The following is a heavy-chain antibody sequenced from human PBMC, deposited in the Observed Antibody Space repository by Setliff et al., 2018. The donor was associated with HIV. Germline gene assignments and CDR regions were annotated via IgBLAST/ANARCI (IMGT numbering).Heavy chain of an antibody. CDR2: INHSGST. J-gene: IGHJ6*03. CDR1: GGSFSVYY. CDR3: ARGARLLTAYIDRWDYYYMRV. D-gene: IGHD3-9*01. V-gene: IGHV4-34*01. Sequence: SETLSLTCAVSGGSFSVYYWSWIRQPPGKGLEWIGEINHSGSTNYNPSLKSRITISVDTSKDQFSLKLSSVAAADTAVYYCARGARLLTAYIDRWDYYYMRVWGKGTTVTVSS.